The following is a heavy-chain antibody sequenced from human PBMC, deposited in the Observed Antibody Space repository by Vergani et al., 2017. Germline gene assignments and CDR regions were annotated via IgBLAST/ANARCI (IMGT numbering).Heavy chain of an antibody. CDR1: GGSINTGAYY. D-gene: IGHD6-13*01. CDR3: ARGSRAEGGSGPDK. V-gene: IGHV4-61*02. Sequence: QVQLQESGPRLVRPSQTLSLTCTVSGGSINTGAYYWSWIRQPAGKGLEWIGRIYTSESTNYNPSLKSRVTMSVDTSKNQFSLKLSSVTAADTAVYYCARGSRAEGGSGPDKWGQGTLVTVSS. CDR2: IYTSEST. J-gene: IGHJ4*02.